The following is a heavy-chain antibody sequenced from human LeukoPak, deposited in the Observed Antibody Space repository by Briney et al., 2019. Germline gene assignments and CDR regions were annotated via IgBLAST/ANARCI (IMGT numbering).Heavy chain of an antibody. V-gene: IGHV3-21*04. CDR3: ANPSGYSYGSYFDY. Sequence: GGSLRLSCAASGFTFSTYTMNWVRQAPGRGLEWVSSISSSSDYIYYADSVRGRFIISRDNAKNSLYLQMTSLRAEDTAVYYCANPSGYSYGSYFDYWGQGTLVTVSS. J-gene: IGHJ4*02. CDR1: GFTFSTYT. D-gene: IGHD5-18*01. CDR2: ISSSSDYI.